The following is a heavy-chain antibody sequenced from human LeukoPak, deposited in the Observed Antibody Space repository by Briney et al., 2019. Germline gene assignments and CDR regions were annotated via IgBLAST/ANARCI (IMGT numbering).Heavy chain of an antibody. CDR3: ARRPYHYHGLDV. Sequence: SETLSLTCSVSGDSISIYYWNWIRQSPGKGLEWIGYFFYTGSTNYTPSLKSRVHMSVDTSKNQVSLTLRSVTAADTAVYYCARRPYHYHGLDVWGPGTTVIVSS. J-gene: IGHJ6*02. V-gene: IGHV4-59*08. CDR1: GDSISIYY. CDR2: FFYTGST.